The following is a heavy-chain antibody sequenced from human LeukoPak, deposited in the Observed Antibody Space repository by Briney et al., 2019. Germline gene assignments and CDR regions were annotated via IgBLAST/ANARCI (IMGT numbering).Heavy chain of an antibody. CDR1: GFTFSSYE. V-gene: IGHV3-74*01. Sequence: GGSLRLSCAASGFTFSSYEMNWVRQAPGRGLVWVSRINNDGSSTIYADSVKGRFTISRDDAKNSLYLQMNSLRAEDTAVYYCARGYEGFGDAFDIWGQGTMVTVSS. D-gene: IGHD3-16*01. CDR2: INNDGSST. CDR3: ARGYEGFGDAFDI. J-gene: IGHJ3*02.